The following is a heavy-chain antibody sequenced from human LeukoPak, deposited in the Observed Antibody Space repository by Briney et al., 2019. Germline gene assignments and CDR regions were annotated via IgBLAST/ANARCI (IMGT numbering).Heavy chain of an antibody. V-gene: IGHV3-74*01. Sequence: PGGSLRLSCAASGFTFSSHWMHWVRQTPGKGLVWVSRINNDGSRTDYADSVKGRFTISRDNAKNTLYLEMNSLRAEDTVVYYCVRDFAVKVAAYNWFDPWGQGTLVTVSS. J-gene: IGHJ5*02. D-gene: IGHD6-19*01. CDR1: GFTFSSHW. CDR3: VRDFAVKVAAYNWFDP. CDR2: INNDGSRT.